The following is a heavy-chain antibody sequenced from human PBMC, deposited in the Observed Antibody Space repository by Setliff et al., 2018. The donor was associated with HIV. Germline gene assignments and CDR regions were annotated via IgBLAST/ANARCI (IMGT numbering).Heavy chain of an antibody. CDR1: GFTFNNYW. J-gene: IGHJ4*02. D-gene: IGHD3-22*01. V-gene: IGHV3-74*01. Sequence: GGSLRLSCAASGFTFNNYWMNWVRQAPGKGLVWVSNINDDGSTTNYADSVKGRLTISRDNAKNTLFLQMNSLRVEDTAMYYCATDGDDSRVRLGYWGQGALVTVSS. CDR3: ATDGDDSRVRLGY. CDR2: INDDGSTT.